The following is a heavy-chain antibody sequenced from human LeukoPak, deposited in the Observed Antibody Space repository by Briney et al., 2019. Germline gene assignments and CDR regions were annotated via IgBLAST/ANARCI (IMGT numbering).Heavy chain of an antibody. Sequence: PSETLSLTCAVYGGSFSGYYWSWIRQPPGKGLEWIGEINHSGSTNYNPSLKSRVTISVDTSKNQFSLKLSSVTAADTAVYYCARGHCGSTSCYYYFDYWGQGTLLTVSS. CDR1: GGSFSGYY. V-gene: IGHV4-34*01. J-gene: IGHJ4*02. CDR2: INHSGST. CDR3: ARGHCGSTSCYYYFDY. D-gene: IGHD2-2*01.